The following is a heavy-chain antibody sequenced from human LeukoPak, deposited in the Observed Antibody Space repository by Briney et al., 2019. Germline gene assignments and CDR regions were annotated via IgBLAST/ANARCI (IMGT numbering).Heavy chain of an antibody. CDR3: ARGRRYDSSGPFDY. CDR1: GSTFDDYG. D-gene: IGHD3-22*01. J-gene: IGHJ4*02. Sequence: PGGSLRLSCAASGSTFDDYGMSWVRQAPGKGLEWVSGINWNGGSTGYADSVKGRFTISRDNAKNSLYLQMNSLRAEDTALYYCARGRRYDSSGPFDYWGQGTLVTVSS. CDR2: INWNGGST. V-gene: IGHV3-20*04.